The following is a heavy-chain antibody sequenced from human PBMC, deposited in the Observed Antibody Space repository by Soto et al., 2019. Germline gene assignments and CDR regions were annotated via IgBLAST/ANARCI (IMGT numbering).Heavy chain of an antibody. V-gene: IGHV3-23*01. CDR3: AKLTTT. D-gene: IGHD4-17*01. CDR1: GFTFSSSS. CDR2: IIGSGATT. J-gene: IGHJ4*02. Sequence: EVQLLESGGGLVQPGGSLRLSCTASGFTFSSSSMTWVRQAPGKGLEWVSSIIGSGATTYYADSVKGRFTISRDNSKNTLYLQMNSLRAEDTAVYYCAKLTTTWGQGTLVTVSS.